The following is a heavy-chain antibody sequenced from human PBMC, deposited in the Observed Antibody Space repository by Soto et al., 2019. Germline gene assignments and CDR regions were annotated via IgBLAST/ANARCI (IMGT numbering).Heavy chain of an antibody. CDR1: GFTFSSYG. CDR3: AKEPPREDWLLSALTYFDY. Sequence: QVQLVESGGGVVQPGRSLRLSCAASGFTFSSYGMHWVRQAPGKGLEWVAVISYDGSNKYYADSVKGRFTISRDNSKNTLYLQVNSLRAEDTAVYYCAKEPPREDWLLSALTYFDYWGQGTLVTVSS. V-gene: IGHV3-30*18. D-gene: IGHD3-9*01. J-gene: IGHJ4*02. CDR2: ISYDGSNK.